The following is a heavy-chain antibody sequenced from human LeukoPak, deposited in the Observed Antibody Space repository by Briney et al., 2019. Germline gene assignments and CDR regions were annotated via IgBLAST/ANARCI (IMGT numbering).Heavy chain of an antibody. D-gene: IGHD2-2*01. J-gene: IGHJ4*02. V-gene: IGHV3-73*01. CDR1: GFTFSGSA. Sequence: GGSLRLSCAASGFTFSGSAMHWVRQASGKGLEWVGRIRSKANSYATAYAASVKGRFTISRDDSKNTAYLQMNSLKTEDTAVYYCTRPVCSSASCLFDYWGQGTLVTVSS. CDR2: IRSKANSYAT. CDR3: TRPVCSSASCLFDY.